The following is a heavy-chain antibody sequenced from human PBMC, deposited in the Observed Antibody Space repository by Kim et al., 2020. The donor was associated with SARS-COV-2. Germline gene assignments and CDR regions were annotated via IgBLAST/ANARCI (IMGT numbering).Heavy chain of an antibody. CDR1: GASVSSGSYY. J-gene: IGHJ4*02. V-gene: IGHV4-61*01. CDR2: IFYTGNT. Sequence: SETLSLTCTVSGASVSSGSYYWNWIRQPPGKRLEWMGYIFYTGNTNYNSSLRSRVTISLDTSKNQFSLKLNSVTAADTAVYYCATDPFLCRGDGCTRYWGQGKLVTVSS. CDR3: ATDPFLCRGDGCTRY. D-gene: IGHD2-21*01.